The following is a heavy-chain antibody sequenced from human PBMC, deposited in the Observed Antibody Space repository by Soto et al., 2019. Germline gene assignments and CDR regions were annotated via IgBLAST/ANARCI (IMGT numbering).Heavy chain of an antibody. CDR2: FDPEDGET. CDR3: ATNAPTYYHDSSAYLSWFDP. CDR1: GYSLTELS. J-gene: IGHJ5*02. Sequence: ASVKVCCKVSGYSLTELSWHWVRQANGKGLEWMGGFDPEDGETVYAQKFQDRLSMTEDTSTDTAYMELSSLRSEDTAVYFCATNAPTYYHDSSAYLSWFDPWGQGTLVTVS. V-gene: IGHV1-24*01. D-gene: IGHD3-22*01.